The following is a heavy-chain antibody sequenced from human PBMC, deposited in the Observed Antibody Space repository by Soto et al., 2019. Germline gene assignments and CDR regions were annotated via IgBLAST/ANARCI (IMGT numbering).Heavy chain of an antibody. J-gene: IGHJ4*02. CDR1: GGSFSGYY. V-gene: IGHV4-34*01. D-gene: IGHD6-13*01. Sequence: PSETLSLTCAVYGGSFSGYYWSWIRQPPGKGLEWIGEINHSGSTNYNPSLKSRVTISVDTSKNQFSLKLSSVTAADTAVYYCARARLHAGYSDALDYWGQGTLVTVSS. CDR2: INHSGST. CDR3: ARARLHAGYSDALDY.